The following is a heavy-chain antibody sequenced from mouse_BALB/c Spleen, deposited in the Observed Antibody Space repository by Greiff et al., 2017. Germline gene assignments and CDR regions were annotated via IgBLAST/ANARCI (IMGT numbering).Heavy chain of an antibody. D-gene: IGHD4-1*01. V-gene: IGHV1-9*01. CDR1: GYTFSSYW. CDR3: ARGDWDGYYFDY. CDR2: ILPGSGST. J-gene: IGHJ2*01. Sequence: VKLQQSGAELMKPGASVKISCKATGYTFSSYWIEWVKQRPGHGLEWIGEILPGSGSTNYNEKFKGKATFTADTSSNTAYMQLSSLTSEDSAVYYCARGDWDGYYFDYWGQGTTLTVSS.